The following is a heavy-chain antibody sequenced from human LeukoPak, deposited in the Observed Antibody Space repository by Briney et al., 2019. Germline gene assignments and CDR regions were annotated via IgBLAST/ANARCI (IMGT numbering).Heavy chain of an antibody. CDR3: ARDPRYYYDSSGYYYQHAFDI. CDR1: GFTVSSNY. Sequence: GGSLRLSCAASGFTVSSNYMSWVRQAPGKGLEWVSVIYSGGSTYYADSVKGRFTISRDNSKSTLYLQMNSLRAEDTAVYYCARDPRYYYDSSGYYYQHAFDIWGQGTMVTVSS. D-gene: IGHD3-22*01. V-gene: IGHV3-53*01. J-gene: IGHJ3*02. CDR2: IYSGGST.